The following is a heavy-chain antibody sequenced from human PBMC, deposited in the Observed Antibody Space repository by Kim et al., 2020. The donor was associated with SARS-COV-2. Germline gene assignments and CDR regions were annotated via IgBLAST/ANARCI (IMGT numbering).Heavy chain of an antibody. D-gene: IGHD1-1*01. CDR3: AGGVSGSVEAY. CDR1: GDSITNYY. J-gene: IGHJ4*02. V-gene: IGHV4-4*07. CDR2: IYSSGST. Sequence: SETLSLTCTVSGDSITNYYWSWIRQAAGKGLEWIGRIYSSGSTIYNSSLKSRVTMSIDSSKNQVSLKLTSVTAADTALYYFAGGVSGSVEAYWGQGTLV.